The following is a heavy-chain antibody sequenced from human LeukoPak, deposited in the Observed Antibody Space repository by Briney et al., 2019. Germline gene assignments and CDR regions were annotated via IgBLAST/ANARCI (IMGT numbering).Heavy chain of an antibody. D-gene: IGHD5-12*01. Sequence: GXSVKVSCKASGYTFNVYYMHWVRQAPGQGLEWMGWINPNSGGTNYAQKFQGRVTMTRDTSISTAYMELSRLRSDDTAVYYCASGVGYEDYFDYWGQGTLVTVSS. J-gene: IGHJ4*02. V-gene: IGHV1-2*02. CDR3: ASGVGYEDYFDY. CDR1: GYTFNVYY. CDR2: INPNSGGT.